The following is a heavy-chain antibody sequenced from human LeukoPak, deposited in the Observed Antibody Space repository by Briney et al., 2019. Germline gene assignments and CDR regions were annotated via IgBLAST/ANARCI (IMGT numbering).Heavy chain of an antibody. D-gene: IGHD3-22*01. V-gene: IGHV3-30*18. Sequence: TGRSLRLSCVGSGFTFSSYAMHWVRQAPGKGLEWVAGLSYNGRNIYYADSVNGRFTVSRDNSKHTLYMQMNSLRTDDTAVYYCAKGDNYYDASGYYLSKALFDYLGQGTLVTVSS. CDR1: GFTFSSYA. J-gene: IGHJ4*02. CDR3: AKGDNYYDASGYYLSKALFDY. CDR2: LSYNGRNI.